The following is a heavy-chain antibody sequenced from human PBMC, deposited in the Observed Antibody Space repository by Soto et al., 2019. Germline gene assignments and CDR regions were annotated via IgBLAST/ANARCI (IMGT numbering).Heavy chain of an antibody. V-gene: IGHV1-69*12. CDR2: IMPIFRTA. D-gene: IGHD3-3*02. J-gene: IGHJ6*02. Sequence: QVQVVQSGAEMKKPGSSVKVSCKTSGGTFSTAAISWVRQAPGQGLEWMGGIMPIFRTADYAQKYQGRVTITADEAATTAYWELSSLRSEDTAVYYCARDTDRAQLGGNYCYMMDVWGQGTTVTVTS. CDR1: GGTFSTAA. CDR3: ARDTDRAQLGGNYCYMMDV.